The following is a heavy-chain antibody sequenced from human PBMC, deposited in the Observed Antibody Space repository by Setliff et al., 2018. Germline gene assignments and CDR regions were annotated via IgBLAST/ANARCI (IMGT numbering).Heavy chain of an antibody. J-gene: IGHJ5*02. CDR2: IIPIFGTA. Sequence: SVKVSCKASGYPFTDYSIHWVRQAPGQGLEWMGGIIPIFGTANYAQKFQGRVTITADESTSTAYMELSSLRSEDTAVYYCARDITMGENWLDPWGQGTLVTVSS. V-gene: IGHV1-69*13. CDR3: ARDITMGENWLDP. D-gene: IGHD3-10*01. CDR1: GYPFTDYS.